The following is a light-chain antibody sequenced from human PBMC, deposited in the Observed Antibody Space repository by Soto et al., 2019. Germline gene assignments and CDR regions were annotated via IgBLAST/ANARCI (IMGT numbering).Light chain of an antibody. J-gene: IGKJ4*01. CDR3: QQYNSWPLT. CDR2: GAS. V-gene: IGKV3-20*01. CDR1: QSITNNY. Sequence: IVLTQSPGSLSLSTGERATPSCMASQSITNNYLAWYQQKPGRAHRLLIYGASSRATGISDRFSGSGSGTDCTLTTSRLEPEDVPVYYCQQYNSWPLTLGGGTKVDIK.